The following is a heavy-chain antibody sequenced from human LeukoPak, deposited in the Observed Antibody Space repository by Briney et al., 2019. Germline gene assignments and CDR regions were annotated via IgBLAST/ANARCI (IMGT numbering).Heavy chain of an antibody. CDR2: IIPIFGTA. D-gene: IGHD2-15*01. Sequence: SVKVSCKASGGTLSSYAISWVRQAPGQGLEWMGRIIPIFGTANYAQKFQGRVTITTDESTSTAYMELSSLRSEDTAVYYCWRYSLDAFDIWGQGTMVTVSS. J-gene: IGHJ3*02. V-gene: IGHV1-69*05. CDR1: GGTLSSYA. CDR3: WRYSLDAFDI.